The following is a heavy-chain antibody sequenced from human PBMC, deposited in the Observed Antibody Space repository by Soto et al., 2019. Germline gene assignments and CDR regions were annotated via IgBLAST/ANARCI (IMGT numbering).Heavy chain of an antibody. Sequence: QVQLVESGGGVVQPGRSLRLSCAASGFTFSSYAMHWVRQAPGKGLEWVAVISYDGSNKYYADSVKGRFTISRDNSKNTLYLQMNSPRAEDTAVYYCARVATVTGFDYWGQGTLVTVSS. CDR3: ARVATVTGFDY. D-gene: IGHD4-17*01. CDR1: GFTFSSYA. V-gene: IGHV3-30-3*01. J-gene: IGHJ4*02. CDR2: ISYDGSNK.